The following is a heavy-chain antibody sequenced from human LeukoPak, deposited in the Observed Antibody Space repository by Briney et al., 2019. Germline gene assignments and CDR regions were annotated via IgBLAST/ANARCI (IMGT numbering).Heavy chain of an antibody. Sequence: GGSLRLSCAASGFTVSSNYMSWVRQAPGKGLEWVSVIYSGGSTYYADSVKGRFTISRDNSKNMLYLQMNSLRAEDTAVYYCARDFVDSVRSGYYFGAFDIWGQGAMVTVSS. D-gene: IGHD3-22*01. J-gene: IGHJ3*02. CDR2: IYSGGST. CDR3: ARDFVDSVRSGYYFGAFDI. CDR1: GFTVSSNY. V-gene: IGHV3-53*01.